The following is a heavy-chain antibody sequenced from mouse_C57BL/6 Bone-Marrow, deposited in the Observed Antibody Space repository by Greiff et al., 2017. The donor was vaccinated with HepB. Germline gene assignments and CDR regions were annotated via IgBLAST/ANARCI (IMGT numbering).Heavy chain of an antibody. D-gene: IGHD1-1*01. V-gene: IGHV7-1*01. Sequence: EVKLMESGGGLVQSGRSLRLSCATSGFTFSDFYMEWVRQAPGKGLEWIAASRNKANDYTTEYSASVKGRFIVSRDTSPSILYLQMNALRAEDTAIYYCAREALYYYGSSWYCDVWGTGTTVTVSS. J-gene: IGHJ1*03. CDR1: GFTFSDFY. CDR3: AREALYYYGSSWYCDV. CDR2: SRNKANDYTT.